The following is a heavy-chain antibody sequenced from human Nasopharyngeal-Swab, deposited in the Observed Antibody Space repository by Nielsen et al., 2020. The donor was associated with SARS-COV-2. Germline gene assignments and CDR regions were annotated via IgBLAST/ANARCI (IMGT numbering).Heavy chain of an antibody. CDR2: ISGSGGST. D-gene: IGHD6-13*01. V-gene: IGHV3-23*01. CDR3: ARGRVYDDY. CDR1: GFTFSSYA. J-gene: IGHJ4*02. Sequence: GESLKISCAASGFTFSSYAMSWVRQAPGKGLEWVSAISGSGGSTYYADSVKGRFTISRDNSKNTLYLQMNSLRAEDTAVYYCARGRVYDDYWGQGTLVTVSS.